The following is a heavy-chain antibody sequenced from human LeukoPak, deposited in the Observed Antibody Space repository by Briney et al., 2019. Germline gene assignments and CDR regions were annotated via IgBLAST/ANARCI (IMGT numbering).Heavy chain of an antibody. CDR2: IIPILGIA. CDR3: ARDFRDILTGYYTNYYYGMDV. CDR1: GGTFSSYA. D-gene: IGHD3-9*01. Sequence: SVKVSCKASGGTFSSYAISWVRQAPGQGLEWMGRIIPILGIANYAQKFQGRVTITADKSTSTAYMELSSPRSEDTAVYYCARDFRDILTGYYTNYYYGMDVWGQGTTVTVSS. J-gene: IGHJ6*02. V-gene: IGHV1-69*04.